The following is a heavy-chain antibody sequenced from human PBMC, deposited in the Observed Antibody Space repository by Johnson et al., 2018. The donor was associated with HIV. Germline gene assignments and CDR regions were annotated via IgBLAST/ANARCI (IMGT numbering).Heavy chain of an antibody. CDR2: ISYDGSNK. D-gene: IGHD1-14*01. Sequence: VQLVESGGGVVQPGESLRLSCAASGFTFSSYAMHWVRQAPGKGLEWVAVISYDGSNKYYADSVKGRFTISRDNSKNTLYLQMNSLRVEDTAVYYCARDPERIAYHGAFDIWGQGTMVTVSS. V-gene: IGHV3-30-3*01. CDR3: ARDPERIAYHGAFDI. CDR1: GFTFSSYA. J-gene: IGHJ3*02.